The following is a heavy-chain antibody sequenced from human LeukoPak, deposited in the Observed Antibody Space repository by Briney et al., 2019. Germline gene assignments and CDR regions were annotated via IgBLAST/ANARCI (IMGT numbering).Heavy chain of an antibody. D-gene: IGHD3-3*01. V-gene: IGHV4-39*07. CDR1: AGSLSSSSYY. J-gene: IGHJ6*03. CDR3: ARAFWSGPYYYYYYYMDV. Sequence: SETMSLTCTVSAGSLSSSSYYWGWLRQPPGKGLEWFGRIYYSGSTYYNPSLKSRVTISVDTSKNQFSLKPSSVTAADTAVYYCARAFWSGPYYYYYYYMDVWGKGTTVTVSS. CDR2: IYYSGST.